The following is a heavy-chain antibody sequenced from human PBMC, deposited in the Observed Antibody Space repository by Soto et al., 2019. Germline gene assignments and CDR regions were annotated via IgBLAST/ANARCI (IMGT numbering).Heavy chain of an antibody. J-gene: IGHJ5*02. V-gene: IGHV4-34*12. CDR3: ASSGSGSVYPNWFDP. CDR2: IIHSGST. D-gene: IGHD3-10*01. Sequence: QVQLQQWGAGLLKPSETLSLTCAVYGGCFSGYYWSWLRQPPGKGLEWIGEIIHSGSTNYNPSLKSRDTISRDTAKSQCPLEPDHVTASDTGDYYRASSGSGSVYPNWFDPRGQGTLDTVSS. CDR1: GGCFSGYY.